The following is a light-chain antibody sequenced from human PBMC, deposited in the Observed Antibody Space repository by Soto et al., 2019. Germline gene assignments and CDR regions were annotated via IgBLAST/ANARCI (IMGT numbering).Light chain of an antibody. Sequence: QSSLTQPASVSGSPGQSITIACTGTSSDVGKYNLVSWYQQHPGKAPKVMILQGYKRPSGVSNRFSGSKFGNTASLTISGLQAEDEAEYYCCAYAATYTYVFGTGTKVTVL. J-gene: IGLJ1*01. CDR3: CAYAATYTYV. CDR2: QGY. V-gene: IGLV2-23*01. CDR1: SSDVGKYNL.